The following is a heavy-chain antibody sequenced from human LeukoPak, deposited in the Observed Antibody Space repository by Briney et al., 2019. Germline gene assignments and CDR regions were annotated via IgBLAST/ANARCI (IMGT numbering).Heavy chain of an antibody. Sequence: SETLSLICTVSGGSISSYYWSWIRQPAGKGLVWIGRIYTSGSTNYNPSLKSRVTMSVDTSKNQFSLKLSSVTAADTAVYYCARDPVVVTPHAFDIWGQGTMVTVSS. CDR3: ARDPVVVTPHAFDI. V-gene: IGHV4-4*07. CDR2: IYTSGST. J-gene: IGHJ3*02. CDR1: GGSISSYY. D-gene: IGHD4-23*01.